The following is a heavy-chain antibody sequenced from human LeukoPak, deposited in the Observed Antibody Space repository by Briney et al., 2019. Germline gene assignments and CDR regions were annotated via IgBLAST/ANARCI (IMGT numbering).Heavy chain of an antibody. CDR3: ASGVEMATTDAFDI. V-gene: IGHV3-9*01. J-gene: IGHJ3*02. CDR2: ISWNSGSI. D-gene: IGHD5-24*01. Sequence: GGSLRLSCAASGFTFDDYAMHWVRQAPGKGLEWVSGISWNSGSIGYADSVKGRFTISRDNAKNSLYLQMNSLRAEDTALYYCASGVEMATTDAFDIWGQGTMVTVSS. CDR1: GFTFDDYA.